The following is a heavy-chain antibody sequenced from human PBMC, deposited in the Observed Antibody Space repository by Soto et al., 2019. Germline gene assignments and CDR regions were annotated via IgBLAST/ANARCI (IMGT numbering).Heavy chain of an antibody. J-gene: IGHJ5*02. CDR2: IIPIFGTA. D-gene: IGHD2-2*01. V-gene: IGHV1-69*05. Sequence: GASVKVSCKASGGTFSSYAISWVRQAPGQGLEWMGGIIPIFGTANYAQKFQGRVTITRDTSASTAYMELSSLRSEDTAVYYCARDREYCSSTSCKFSKFDPWGQGTLVTVSS. CDR1: GGTFSSYA. CDR3: ARDREYCSSTSCKFSKFDP.